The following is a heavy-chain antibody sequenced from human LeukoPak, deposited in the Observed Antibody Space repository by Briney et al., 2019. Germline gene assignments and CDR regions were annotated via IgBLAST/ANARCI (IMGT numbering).Heavy chain of an antibody. V-gene: IGHV4-59*01. Sequence: SETLSLTCTVSGGSISSYYWNWIRQPPGKGLEWIGFIYYSGTTNYNPSLKSRVTISVDTSKNQFSLKLSSVTAADTAVYYCARTTMVRGTYYMDVWGKGTTVTISS. D-gene: IGHD3-10*01. J-gene: IGHJ6*03. CDR1: GGSISSYY. CDR2: IYYSGTT. CDR3: ARTTMVRGTYYMDV.